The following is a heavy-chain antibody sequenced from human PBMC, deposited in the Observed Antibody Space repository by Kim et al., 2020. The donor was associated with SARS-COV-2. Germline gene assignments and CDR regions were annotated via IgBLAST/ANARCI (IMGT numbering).Heavy chain of an antibody. V-gene: IGHV3-74*01. J-gene: IGHJ4*02. CDR3: ARGSTGYSSSWYMN. D-gene: IGHD6-13*01. CDR1: GFTFSSYW. CDR2: INSDGTGT. Sequence: GGSLRLSCAASGFTFSSYWMHWVRQAPGKGLVWVSRINSDGTGTSYADSVKGRFTISRDNAENTLYLQMNSLRAEDTAVYYCARGSTGYSSSWYMNWGQGTLVTVSS.